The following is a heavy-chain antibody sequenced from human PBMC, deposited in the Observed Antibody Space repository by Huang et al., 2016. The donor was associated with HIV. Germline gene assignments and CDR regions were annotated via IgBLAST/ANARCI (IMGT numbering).Heavy chain of an antibody. D-gene: IGHD3-10*01. CDR3: ARQGFGRSDAFDI. V-gene: IGHV1-18*01. J-gene: IGHJ3*02. CDR1: DYSFNSYG. CDR2: SNAYNGNT. Sequence: QVQLVQSGNEVKKPGASVKVSCKASDYSFNSYGINWVRQAPGQGLEWMGWSNAYNGNTNDAQKLQGRVALTTDTSTSTAYMELRTLLSDDTAVYYCARQGFGRSDAFDIWGQGTMVTVSS.